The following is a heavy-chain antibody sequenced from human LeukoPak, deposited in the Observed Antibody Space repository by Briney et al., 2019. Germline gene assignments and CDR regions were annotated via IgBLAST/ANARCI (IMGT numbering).Heavy chain of an antibody. CDR3: ARRTAAAGPFDY. V-gene: IGHV1-69*05. Sequence: SVKVSCKASGGTFSSYAISWVRQAPGQGLEWMGRIIPIFGTANYAQKFQGRVTITTDESTSSAYMELSSLRSEDTVVYYCARRTAAAGPFDYWGQGTLVTVSS. CDR2: IIPIFGTA. J-gene: IGHJ4*02. D-gene: IGHD6-13*01. CDR1: GGTFSSYA.